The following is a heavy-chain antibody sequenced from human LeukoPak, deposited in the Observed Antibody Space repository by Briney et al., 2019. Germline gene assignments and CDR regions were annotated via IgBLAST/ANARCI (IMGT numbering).Heavy chain of an antibody. V-gene: IGHV3-23*01. CDR1: GFTFSSYA. CDR2: ISGSGGST. J-gene: IGHJ4*02. CDR3: AKTLPSYSSSWYVFDY. Sequence: GGSLRLSCAASGFTFSSYAMSWVRQAPGKGLEWVSAISGSGGSTYYADSVKGRFTISRDNSKNTLYLQMNSLRAEDTAVYYCAKTLPSYSSSWYVFDYWGPGTLVTVSS. D-gene: IGHD6-13*01.